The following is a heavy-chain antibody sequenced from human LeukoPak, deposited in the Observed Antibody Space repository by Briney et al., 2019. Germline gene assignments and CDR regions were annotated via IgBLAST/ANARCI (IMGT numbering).Heavy chain of an antibody. CDR3: AKDGSNGDYFDY. D-gene: IGHD4-17*01. V-gene: IGHV3-23*01. Sequence: GGSLRLSCAASGFTFSSYGMSWVRQAPGKGLEWVSAISGSGGSTYYADSVKGRFTISRDNSKNTLYLQMDSLRAEDTAVYYCAKDGSNGDYFDYWGQGTLVTVSS. CDR1: GFTFSSYG. J-gene: IGHJ4*02. CDR2: ISGSGGST.